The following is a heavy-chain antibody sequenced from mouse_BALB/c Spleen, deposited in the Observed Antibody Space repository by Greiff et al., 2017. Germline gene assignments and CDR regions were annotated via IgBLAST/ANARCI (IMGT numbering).Heavy chain of an antibody. Sequence: VQLVESGPGLVAPSQSLSITCTVSGFSLTSYGVHWVRQPPGKGLEWLGVIWAGGSTNYNSALMSRLSISKDNSKSQVFLKMNSLQTDDTAMYYCAREGYGSSYGGAYWGQGTLVTVSA. D-gene: IGHD1-1*01. CDR2: IWAGGST. J-gene: IGHJ3*01. CDR3: AREGYGSSYGGAY. V-gene: IGHV2-9*02. CDR1: GFSLTSYG.